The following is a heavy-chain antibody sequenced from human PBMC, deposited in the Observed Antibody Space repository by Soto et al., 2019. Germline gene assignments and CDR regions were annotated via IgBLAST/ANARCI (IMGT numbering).Heavy chain of an antibody. D-gene: IGHD6-19*01. CDR2: IYHGGTT. Sequence: SETMSLTCTVCGYSINSGSYLAWILQPPWKGPEWIASIYHGGTTFYNPSLKSRITISVDTSNNQFSLKLTSVTAADTAVYYCARVHVMVVAGSTFDYWGHGTLVTSPQ. CDR1: GYSINSGSY. J-gene: IGHJ4*01. V-gene: IGHV4-38-2*02. CDR3: ARVHVMVVAGSTFDY.